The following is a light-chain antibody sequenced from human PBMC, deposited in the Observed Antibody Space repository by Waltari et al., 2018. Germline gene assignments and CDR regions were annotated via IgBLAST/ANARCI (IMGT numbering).Light chain of an antibody. CDR3: QQYNSYSLLT. Sequence: DIQMTQSPCTLSAFVGDRVTITFRASQSISNWLAWYQQKPGKAPKLLIYKASTLESEAPSRFSGSGSGTEFTLTISSLQPDDFATYYCQQYNSYSLLTFGGGTKVEIK. J-gene: IGKJ4*01. V-gene: IGKV1-5*03. CDR2: KAS. CDR1: QSISNW.